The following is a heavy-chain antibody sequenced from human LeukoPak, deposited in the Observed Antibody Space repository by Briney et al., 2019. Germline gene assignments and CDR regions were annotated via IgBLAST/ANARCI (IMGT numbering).Heavy chain of an antibody. Sequence: GGSLRLSCAASGFTFSDNYMSWIRQAPGKGLEWVSAISGSGDGTYHADSVKGRFTISRDNSKNTLYLHMNSLRAEDTAVYYCAKGYYGSGSYGWFDPWGQGTLVTVSS. CDR1: GFTFSDNY. V-gene: IGHV3-23*01. D-gene: IGHD3-10*01. CDR2: ISGSGDGT. CDR3: AKGYYGSGSYGWFDP. J-gene: IGHJ5*02.